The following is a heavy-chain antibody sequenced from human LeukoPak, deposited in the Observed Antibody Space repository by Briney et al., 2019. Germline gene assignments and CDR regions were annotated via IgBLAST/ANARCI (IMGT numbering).Heavy chain of an antibody. D-gene: IGHD2-21*02. CDR1: GFTFSTYA. J-gene: IGHJ4*02. V-gene: IGHV3-23*01. CDR3: AKSPQLAYCGGDCPPEYYFDY. CDR2: ISGSGGST. Sequence: SGGSLRLSCAASGFTFSTYAMSWVRQAPGKGLEWVSAISGSGGSTYYADSVKGRFTISRDNSKNTLYLQMNSLRAEDTAVYYCAKSPQLAYCGGDCPPEYYFDYWGQGTLVTVSS.